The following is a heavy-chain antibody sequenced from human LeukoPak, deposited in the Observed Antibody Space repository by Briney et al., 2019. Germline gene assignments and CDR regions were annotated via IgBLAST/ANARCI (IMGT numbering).Heavy chain of an antibody. CDR3: AKGPAPRLGEFSYHALVDY. J-gene: IGHJ4*02. CDR2: ISYDGSNE. CDR1: GFTFSSYG. Sequence: PGRSLRLSCVAFGFTFSSYGMHWVRQAPGKGLEWVAFISYDGSNENIADSVKGRFIISRDNSKNTLYLQMNSLRAEDTAVYYCAKGPAPRLGEFSYHALVDYWGQGTLVTVSS. D-gene: IGHD3-16*02. V-gene: IGHV3-30*18.